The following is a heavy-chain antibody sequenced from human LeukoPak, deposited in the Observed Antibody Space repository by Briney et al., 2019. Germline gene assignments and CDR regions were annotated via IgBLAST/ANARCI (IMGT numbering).Heavy chain of an antibody. V-gene: IGHV3-48*01. Sequence: GGSLRLSCAASGFTFSSYSMNWVRQAPGKGLEWVSYISNGGADIYYADSVKGRFTISRDNAKNSLYLQMNSLRAEDTAVYYCARRVCDSIKCRGSNWFDPWGQGTLVSVSS. D-gene: IGHD3-22*01. CDR1: GFTFSSYS. J-gene: IGHJ5*02. CDR2: ISNGGADI. CDR3: ARRVCDSIKCRGSNWFDP.